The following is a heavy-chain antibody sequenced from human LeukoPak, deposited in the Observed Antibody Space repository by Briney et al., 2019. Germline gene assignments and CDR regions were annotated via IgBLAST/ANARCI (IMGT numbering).Heavy chain of an antibody. Sequence: GGSLRLSCAVSGLKFSDAWVTWVRQAPGKGLEWIGRIRRGGATDNAAPVNGRFTISRDDSKNTKYQQINSLKIEDTAVYYCKWEKTVYYGMDVWGQGTTVTVSS. J-gene: IGHJ6*02. V-gene: IGHV3-15*01. CDR1: GLKFSDAW. CDR2: IRRGGAT. D-gene: IGHD1-26*01. CDR3: KWEKTVYYGMDV.